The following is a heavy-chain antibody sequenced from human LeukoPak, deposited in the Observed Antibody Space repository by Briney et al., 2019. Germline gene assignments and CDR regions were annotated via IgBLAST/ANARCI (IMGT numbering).Heavy chain of an antibody. J-gene: IGHJ4*02. D-gene: IGHD6-19*01. Sequence: ASVKVSCKASGYTFTGHYIHWVRQAPGQGLEWMGWIHPNTGGTKYAQKFQGRVTMTRDTSSSTAYMELSSLRSADTAVYYCARGSSGWYEYWGQGTLATVSS. CDR1: GYTFTGHY. V-gene: IGHV1-2*02. CDR3: ARGSSGWYEY. CDR2: IHPNTGGT.